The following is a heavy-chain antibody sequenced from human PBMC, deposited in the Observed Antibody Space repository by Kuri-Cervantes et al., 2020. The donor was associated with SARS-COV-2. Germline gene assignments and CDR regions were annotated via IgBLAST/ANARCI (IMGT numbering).Heavy chain of an antibody. Sequence: GGSLRLSCAASGFSFSHSAMHWIRQAPGKGLEWVAIVSYDGSNKYYADSVKGRFTISRDNSKNTLYLQMNSLRAEDTAVYYCARARAAAGTFIEYFQHWGQGTLVTVSS. V-gene: IGHV3-30-3*01. CDR3: ARARAAAGTFIEYFQH. CDR2: VSYDGSNK. J-gene: IGHJ1*01. CDR1: GFSFSHSA. D-gene: IGHD6-13*01.